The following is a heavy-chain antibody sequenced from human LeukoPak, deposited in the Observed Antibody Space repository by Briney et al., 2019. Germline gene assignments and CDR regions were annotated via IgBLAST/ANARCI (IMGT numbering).Heavy chain of an antibody. CDR2: ISAYNGNT. CDR1: GYTFTSYG. CDR3: ARAGGAVMITFGGVIVIPSAYYAFDI. J-gene: IGHJ3*02. D-gene: IGHD3-16*02. V-gene: IGHV1-18*01. Sequence: ASVKVSCKASGYTFTSYGISWVRQAPGQGLEWMGWISAYNGNTNYAQKLQGRVTMTTDTSTSTAYMELRSLRSDDTAVYYCARAGGAVMITFGGVIVIPSAYYAFDIWGQGTMVTVSS.